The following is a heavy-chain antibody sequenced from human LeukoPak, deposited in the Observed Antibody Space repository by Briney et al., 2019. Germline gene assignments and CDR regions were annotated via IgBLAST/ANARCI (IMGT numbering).Heavy chain of an antibody. D-gene: IGHD3-16*01. Sequence: PSETLSLTCTVSGGFVSSGSYYWSWIRQPPGKGLEWIGYIYYSGSTNYNPSLKSRVTISVDTSKNQFSLKLSSVSAADTAVYYCARVTGVGGIDYWGQGTLVTVSS. V-gene: IGHV4-61*01. CDR2: IYYSGST. CDR3: ARVTGVGGIDY. J-gene: IGHJ4*02. CDR1: GGFVSSGSYY.